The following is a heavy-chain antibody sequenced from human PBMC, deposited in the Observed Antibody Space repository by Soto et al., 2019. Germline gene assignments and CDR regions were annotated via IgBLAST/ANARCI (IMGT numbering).Heavy chain of an antibody. CDR1: GGSISTYY. V-gene: IGHV4-59*01. CDR3: ARRGYGPGFPYYYVMSV. J-gene: IGHJ6*02. Sequence: SETLSLTCTVSGGSISTYYWSWIRQPPGKGLEWIGYIYYDGSTSYNPSLRSRVTISVDTSKNQFSLILSSVTSADTAVYYCARRGYGPGFPYYYVMSVWGQGTTVPVSS. CDR2: IYYDGST. D-gene: IGHD3-10*01.